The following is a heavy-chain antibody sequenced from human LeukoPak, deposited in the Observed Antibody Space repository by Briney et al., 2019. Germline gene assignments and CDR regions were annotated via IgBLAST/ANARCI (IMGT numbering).Heavy chain of an antibody. J-gene: IGHJ5*02. D-gene: IGHD4-17*01. CDR3: ATTQMTTVTTGHWFDP. V-gene: IGHV1-24*01. CDR2: FDPEDGET. Sequence: ASVKVSCKVSGYTLTELSMHWVRQAPGKGREWMGGFDPEDGETIYAQTLQGRVTVTEDTSTNTAYMELSSLRSEDTAVYYCATTQMTTVTTGHWFDPWGQGTLVTVSS. CDR1: GYTLTELS.